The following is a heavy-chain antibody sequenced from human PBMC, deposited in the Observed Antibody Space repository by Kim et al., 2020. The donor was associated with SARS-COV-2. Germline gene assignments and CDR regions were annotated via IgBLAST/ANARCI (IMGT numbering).Heavy chain of an antibody. Sequence: SYAQTLPSRVTMTTDTSTSTAYMELGSLRSDDTAVYYCAREVVTKDAFDIWGQGTMVTVSS. D-gene: IGHD2-2*01. CDR3: AREVVTKDAFDI. J-gene: IGHJ3*02. V-gene: IGHV1-18*01.